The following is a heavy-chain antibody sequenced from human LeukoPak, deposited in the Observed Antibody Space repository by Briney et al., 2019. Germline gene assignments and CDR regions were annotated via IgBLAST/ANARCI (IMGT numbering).Heavy chain of an antibody. CDR1: GFTFSSYW. CDR2: IKQDGSEK. Sequence: PGGSLRLPCAASGFTFSSYWMSWVRQAPGKGLEWVANIKQDGSEKYYVDSVKGRFTISRDNAKNSLYLQMNSLRAEDTAVYYCARVGYYDSSGYYRYYYYYMDVWGKGTTVTVSS. V-gene: IGHV3-7*01. D-gene: IGHD3-22*01. CDR3: ARVGYYDSSGYYRYYYYYMDV. J-gene: IGHJ6*03.